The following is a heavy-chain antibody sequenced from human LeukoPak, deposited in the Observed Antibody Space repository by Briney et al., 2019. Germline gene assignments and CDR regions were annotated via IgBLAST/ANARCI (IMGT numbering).Heavy chain of an antibody. V-gene: IGHV3-15*07. Sequence: GGSLRLSCAASGFTFSNAWMNWVRQAPGKGLEWVGSIKSKTDGGTTDYAAPVEGRFTISRDDSKNTLYLQMNSLKTEDTAVYYCTTGPPYYDFWSGYSDYWGQGTLVTVSS. D-gene: IGHD3-3*01. CDR3: TTGPPYYDFWSGYSDY. J-gene: IGHJ4*02. CDR2: IKSKTDGGTT. CDR1: GFTFSNAW.